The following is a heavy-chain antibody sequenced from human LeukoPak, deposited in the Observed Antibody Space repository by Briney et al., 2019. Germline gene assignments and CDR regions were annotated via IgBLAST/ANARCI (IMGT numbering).Heavy chain of an antibody. CDR1: GGSFSGYY. D-gene: IGHD6-6*01. CDR3: ARGRGGPSIAARIPSFDY. J-gene: IGHJ4*02. Sequence: PSETLSLTCAVYGGSFSGYYWSWIRQPPGKGLEWIGEINHSGSTNYNPSLKSRVTISVDTSRNQFSLKLSSVTAADTAVYYCARGRGGPSIAARIPSFDYWGQGTLVTVSS. V-gene: IGHV4-34*01. CDR2: INHSGST.